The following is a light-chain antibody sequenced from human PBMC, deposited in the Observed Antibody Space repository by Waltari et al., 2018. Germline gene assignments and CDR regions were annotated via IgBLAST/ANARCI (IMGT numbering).Light chain of an antibody. V-gene: IGLV3-21*04. CDR3: HVWHPHVDPGV. CDR2: YDR. J-gene: IGLJ1*01. CDR1: NIGTYS. Sequence: SYVVTQPPSVSVAPGETATITCGGDNIGTYSVHWYQQQAGQAPVLVIFYDRARPSGIPDRFSGSNSGNTATLTISRVEAGDEARYYCHVWHPHVDPGVFGTGTEVTVL.